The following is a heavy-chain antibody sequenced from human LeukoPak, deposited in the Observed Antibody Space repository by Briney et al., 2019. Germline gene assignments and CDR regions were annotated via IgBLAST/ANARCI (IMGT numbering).Heavy chain of an antibody. CDR3: AREEGLDY. D-gene: IGHD5-12*01. Sequence: GGSLRLSCVASGFSFSSYEMNWVRQAPGKGLEWVSYISSSGSTKEYADSVKGRFTISRDNAKNSLYLQMNSLRVEDTAVYYCAREEGLDYWGQGTLVTVSS. V-gene: IGHV3-48*03. CDR1: GFSFSSYE. J-gene: IGHJ4*02. CDR2: ISSSGSTK.